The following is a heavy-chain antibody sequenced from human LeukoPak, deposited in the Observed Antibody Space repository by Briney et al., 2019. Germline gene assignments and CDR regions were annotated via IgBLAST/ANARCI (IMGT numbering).Heavy chain of an antibody. Sequence: GASVKVSCKASGGTFSSYAISWVRQAPGQGLEWMGWINPNSGGTNYAQKFQGRVTMTRDTSISTAYMELSRLRSDDTAVYYCARDPRRMGFCSGGSCTSRNNYFDYWGQGTLVTVSS. CDR3: ARDPRRMGFCSGGSCTSRNNYFDY. D-gene: IGHD2-15*01. CDR2: INPNSGGT. J-gene: IGHJ4*02. CDR1: GGTFSSYA. V-gene: IGHV1-2*02.